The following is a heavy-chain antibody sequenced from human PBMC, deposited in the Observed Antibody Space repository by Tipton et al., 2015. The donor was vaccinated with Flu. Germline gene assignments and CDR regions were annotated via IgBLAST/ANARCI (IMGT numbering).Heavy chain of an antibody. CDR2: IHKTGNT. J-gene: IGHJ4*02. V-gene: IGHV4-38-2*01. CDR3: ARHQSNVMFPGDSFDY. D-gene: IGHD3-10*02. Sequence: TLSLTCSVSGDSIGSPYYWGWIRQPPGKGLEWIGNIHKTGNTYYNASLKSRVTILVDTSKNQFSLKLRSVTAADTAVYYCARHQSNVMFPGDSFDYWGQGTLVTVSS. CDR1: GDSIGSPYY.